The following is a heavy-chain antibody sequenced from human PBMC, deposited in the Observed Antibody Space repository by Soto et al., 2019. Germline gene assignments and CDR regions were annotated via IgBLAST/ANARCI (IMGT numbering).Heavy chain of an antibody. CDR1: GFTFSSYA. J-gene: IGHJ4*02. V-gene: IGHV3-23*01. D-gene: IGHD3-10*01. Sequence: GGSLRLSCTASGFTFSSYAMSWVRQAPGKGLEWVSAISGSGGSTYYADSVKGRFTISRDNSKNTLYLQMNSLRAEDTAVYYCAKGAVVRGVIREGPFDYWGQGTLVTVSS. CDR3: AKGAVVRGVIREGPFDY. CDR2: ISGSGGST.